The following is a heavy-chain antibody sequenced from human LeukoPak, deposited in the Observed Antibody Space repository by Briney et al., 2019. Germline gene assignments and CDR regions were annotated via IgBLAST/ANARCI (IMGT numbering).Heavy chain of an antibody. J-gene: IGHJ6*03. CDR2: IYYSGST. V-gene: IGHV4-59*11. CDR3: ARGAVTDGYYYYYMDV. Sequence: SETLSLTCTVFGAMSNHFWSWIRQPPGNGLEWIGYIYYSGSTNYNPYLKSRVTISVDTSKNQFSLKLSSVTAADTAVYYCARGAVTDGYYYYYMDVWGKGTTVTVSS. D-gene: IGHD1-14*01. CDR1: GAMSNHF.